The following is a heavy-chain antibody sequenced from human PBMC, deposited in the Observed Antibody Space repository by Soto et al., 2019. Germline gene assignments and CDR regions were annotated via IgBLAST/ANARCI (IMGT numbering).Heavy chain of an antibody. CDR1: GRSIGTRVYY. Sequence: SQTLSLTCTASGRSIGTRVYYWGWIRQPPGRGLEWMANIYYSGSAYYNPSLKSRVSTSVDTSKNQFSLKLRTVTAADTAVYYCARQGSRAFDIWGQGTMVT. V-gene: IGHV4-39*01. J-gene: IGHJ3*02. CDR3: ARQGSRAFDI. CDR2: IYYSGSA. D-gene: IGHD2-15*01.